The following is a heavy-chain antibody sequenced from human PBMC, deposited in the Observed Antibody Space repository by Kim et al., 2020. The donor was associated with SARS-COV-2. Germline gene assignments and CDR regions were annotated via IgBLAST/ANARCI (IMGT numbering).Heavy chain of an antibody. V-gene: IGHV1-3*01. D-gene: IGHD2-21*01. CDR1: GYTFTTYA. J-gene: IGHJ6*02. Sequence: ASVKVSCKASGYTFTTYAMQWVRQAPGQGLEWMGWINPTRGNTKYSDTFQGRVTITRDTSARTAYMELNSLRPEDTAVYYCARSVAIMPPGMDVWGQGTTGTVSS. CDR2: INPTRGNT. CDR3: ARSVAIMPPGMDV.